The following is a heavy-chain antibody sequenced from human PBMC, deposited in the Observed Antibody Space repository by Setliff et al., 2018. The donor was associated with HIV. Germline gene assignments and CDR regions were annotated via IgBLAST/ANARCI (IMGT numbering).Heavy chain of an antibody. CDR1: GFTFSSYS. Sequence: PGGSLRLSCAASGFTFSSYSMNWVRQAPGKGLEWVSYISSSGSTIYYPDSVKGRFTTSRDNARNSLYLEMNSLRADDTAVYYCARDFCGSSCSSGYGYFDHWGQGTLVTVSS. CDR3: ARDFCGSSCSSGYGYFDH. CDR2: ISSSGSTI. J-gene: IGHJ4*02. D-gene: IGHD2-15*01. V-gene: IGHV3-48*01.